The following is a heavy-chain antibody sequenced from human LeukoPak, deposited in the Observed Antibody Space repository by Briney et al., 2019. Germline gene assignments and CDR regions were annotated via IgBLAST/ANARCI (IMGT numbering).Heavy chain of an antibody. CDR3: VRDYCSGATCYPGY. Sequence: PGGSLRLSCAASGFTFSSYWMSWVRQAPGKGLEWMANIKQDGSEKYYVDSVKGRFTISRDNAKNSVYLQMNSLRAEDTAVYYCVRDYCSGATCYPGYWAQGTLVTVSS. CDR1: GFTFSSYW. J-gene: IGHJ4*02. D-gene: IGHD2-15*01. CDR2: IKQDGSEK. V-gene: IGHV3-7*05.